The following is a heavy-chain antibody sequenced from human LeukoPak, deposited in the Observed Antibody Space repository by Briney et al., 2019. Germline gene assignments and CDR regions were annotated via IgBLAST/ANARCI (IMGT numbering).Heavy chain of an antibody. CDR2: IYPGDSDT. CDR3: STRYSSGWYDTCDI. D-gene: IGHD6-19*01. V-gene: IGHV5-51*01. Sequence: GVSRQISSQGSGYSFTSYWIGWVRPMPGKGLEWMGIIYPGDSDTRYSPSFQGQVAISAAQSTNNAYLQWNSLKASRTALYYCSTRYSSGWYDTCDIWGEGTMGTVSS. J-gene: IGHJ3*02. CDR1: GYSFTSYW.